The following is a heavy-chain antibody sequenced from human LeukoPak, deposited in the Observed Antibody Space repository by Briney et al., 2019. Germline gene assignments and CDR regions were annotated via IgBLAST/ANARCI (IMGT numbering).Heavy chain of an antibody. CDR2: IYYSGST. V-gene: IGHV4-59*01. D-gene: IGHD3-22*01. Sequence: SETLSLTCTVSGDSISSYYWSWIRQPPGKGLEWIGCIYYSGSTKYNPSLKSRVTISRDTSKNQFSLKLSSVTAADTAVYYCARGSSGYYYDPYYFDYWGQGTLVTVSS. CDR1: GDSISSYY. J-gene: IGHJ4*02. CDR3: ARGSSGYYYDPYYFDY.